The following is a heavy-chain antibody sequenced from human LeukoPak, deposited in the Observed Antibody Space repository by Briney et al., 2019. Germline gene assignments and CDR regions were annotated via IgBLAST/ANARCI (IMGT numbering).Heavy chain of an antibody. D-gene: IGHD6-6*01. CDR2: IYSGGST. CDR3: ARIPSSIAARAGYYYYYIDV. J-gene: IGHJ6*03. Sequence: PGGSLRLSCAASGFTVSSNYMSWVRQAPGKGLEWVSVIYSGGSTYYADSVKGRFTISRDNSKNTLYLQMNSLRAEDTAVYYCARIPSSIAARAGYYYYYIDVWGKGTTVTVSS. CDR1: GFTVSSNY. V-gene: IGHV3-66*02.